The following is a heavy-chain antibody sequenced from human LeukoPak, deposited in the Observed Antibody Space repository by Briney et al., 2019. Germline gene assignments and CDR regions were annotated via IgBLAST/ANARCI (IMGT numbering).Heavy chain of an antibody. V-gene: IGHV4-4*07. CDR1: GGSISSYY. D-gene: IGHD6-19*01. J-gene: IGHJ6*03. Sequence: PSETLSLTCTVSGGSISSYYWSWIRQPAGKGLEWIGRIYISGSGNTNYNPSLKSRVTMSVDTSKNQFSLKLSSVTAADTAVYYCARDKRVAVAGTYIYYYMDVWGNGTTVTISS. CDR2: IYISGSGNT. CDR3: ARDKRVAVAGTYIYYYMDV.